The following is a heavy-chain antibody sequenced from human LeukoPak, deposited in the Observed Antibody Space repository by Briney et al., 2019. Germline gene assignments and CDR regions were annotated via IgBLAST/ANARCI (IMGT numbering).Heavy chain of an antibody. CDR1: GFTFSSSG. J-gene: IGHJ5*02. D-gene: IGHD6-19*01. V-gene: IGHV3-23*01. CDR2: ISGSGGST. Sequence: PGGSLRLSCAASGFTFSSSGMSWVRQAQGKGPEWVSAISGSGGSTYYADSVKGRFTISRDNFKNTLYLQMNSLRPEDTGIYYCARWHTSGSRWFDPWGQGTLVIVSA. CDR3: ARWHTSGSRWFDP.